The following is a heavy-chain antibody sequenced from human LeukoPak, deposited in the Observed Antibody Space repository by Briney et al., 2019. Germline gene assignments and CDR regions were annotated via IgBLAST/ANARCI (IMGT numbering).Heavy chain of an antibody. CDR3: TRRGGNSGSGDY. CDR1: GFTFSGSA. CDR2: IRSKANSYAT. Sequence: GGSLRLSCAASGFTFSGSAMHWVRQASGKGLEWVGRIRSKANSYATAYAASVKGRFTISRDDSKNTAYLQMNSLKTEDTAVYYCTRRGGNSGSGDYWGQGTLVTVSS. D-gene: IGHD6-19*01. V-gene: IGHV3-73*01. J-gene: IGHJ4*02.